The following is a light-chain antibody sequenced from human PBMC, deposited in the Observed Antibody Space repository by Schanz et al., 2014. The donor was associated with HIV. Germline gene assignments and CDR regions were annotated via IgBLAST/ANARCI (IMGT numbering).Light chain of an antibody. CDR1: SSDVGSYDL. V-gene: IGLV2-14*02. J-gene: IGLJ2*01. CDR3: SSYTSSSTLV. Sequence: QSVLTQPASVSGSPGQSITISCTGTSSDVGSYDLVSWYQQHPGRAPKLLISEVSKRPSGVSSRFSGSKSGKTASLTISGLQAEDEADYYCSSYTSSSTLVFGGGTKLTVL. CDR2: EVS.